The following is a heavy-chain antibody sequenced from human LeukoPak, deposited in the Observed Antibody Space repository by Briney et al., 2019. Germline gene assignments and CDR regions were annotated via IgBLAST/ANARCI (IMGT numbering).Heavy chain of an antibody. CDR2: MNPNSGNT. V-gene: IGHV1-8*01. CDR3: ARACTHDFWSGYPYYYYGMDV. J-gene: IGHJ6*02. Sequence: GASVKVSCKASGYTFTSYDINWVRQATGQGLEWMGWMNPNSGNTGYAQKFQGRVTMTRNTSISTAYMELSSLRSEDTAVYYCARACTHDFWSGYPYYYYGMDVWGQGTTVTVSS. D-gene: IGHD3-3*01. CDR1: GYTFTSYD.